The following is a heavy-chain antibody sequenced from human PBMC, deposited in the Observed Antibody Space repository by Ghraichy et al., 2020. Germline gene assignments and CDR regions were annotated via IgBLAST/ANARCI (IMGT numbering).Heavy chain of an antibody. CDR2: INHSGST. Sequence: SETLSLTCAVYGGSFSGYYWSWIRQPPGKGLEWIGEINHSGSTNYNPSLKSRVTISVDTSKNQFSLKLSSVTAADTAVYYCARGLPIRPIVVVPAAMMWFDPWGQGTLVTVSS. J-gene: IGHJ5*02. CDR1: GGSFSGYY. V-gene: IGHV4-34*01. D-gene: IGHD2-2*01. CDR3: ARGLPIRPIVVVPAAMMWFDP.